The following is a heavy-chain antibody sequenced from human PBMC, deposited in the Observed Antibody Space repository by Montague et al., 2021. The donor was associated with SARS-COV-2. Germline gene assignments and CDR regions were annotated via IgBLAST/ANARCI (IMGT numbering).Heavy chain of an antibody. V-gene: IGHV3-30-3*01. Sequence: SLRLSCAASGFTFSSYAMHWVRQAPGKGLEWVAVISYDGSNKYYADSVKGRSTISRDNSKNTLYLQMSSLRAEDTAVYYCARARFDSNPYYYYGMDVWGQGTTVTVSS. CDR3: ARARFDSNPYYYYGMDV. J-gene: IGHJ6*02. D-gene: IGHD4-11*01. CDR2: ISYDGSNK. CDR1: GFTFSSYA.